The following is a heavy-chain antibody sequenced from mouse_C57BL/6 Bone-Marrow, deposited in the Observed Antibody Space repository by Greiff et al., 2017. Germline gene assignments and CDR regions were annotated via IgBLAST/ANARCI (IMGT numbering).Heavy chain of an antibody. CDR2: IDPSDSYT. CDR1: GYTFTSYW. Sequence: VQLQQPGAELVRPGSSVKLSCKASGYTFTSYWMHWVKQRPIQGLEWIGNIDPSDSYTHYNQKFKDKATLTVDKSSSTAYMQLSSLTSEDSAVYYCARGGDYWGQGTMVTVSA. V-gene: IGHV1-52*01. J-gene: IGHJ3*01. CDR3: ARGGDY.